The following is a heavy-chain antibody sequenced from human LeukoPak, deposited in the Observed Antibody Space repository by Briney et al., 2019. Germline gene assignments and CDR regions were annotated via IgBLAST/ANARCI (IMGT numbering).Heavy chain of an antibody. J-gene: IGHJ5*02. CDR1: GYTFTGYY. CDR2: VNPQSGGT. CDR3: ARGIIAAADKNWFDP. D-gene: IGHD6-13*01. Sequence: ASVKVSCKASGYTFTGYYMHWVRQAPGQGLEWMGWVNPQSGGTNYAQNFQGRVTMTRDTSISTAYMELSRLRSDDTAVYYCARGIIAAADKNWFDPWGQGTLVIVSS. V-gene: IGHV1-2*02.